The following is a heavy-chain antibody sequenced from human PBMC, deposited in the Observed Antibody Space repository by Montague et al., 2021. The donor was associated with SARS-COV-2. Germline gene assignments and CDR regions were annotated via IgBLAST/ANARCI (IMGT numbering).Heavy chain of an antibody. V-gene: IGHV4-61*02. J-gene: IGHJ4*02. D-gene: IGHD3-10*01. Sequence: LTCTVSGAPINIGNYYWNWIRQPAGKGLEWLGRIYTSGRTDYNPSLQSRLTISFNTSKNEFSLWLNSLTAADTAVYYCARDFPTGRYYFDFWGQGTLVIISS. CDR3: ARDFPTGRYYFDF. CDR1: GAPINIGNYY. CDR2: IYTSGRT.